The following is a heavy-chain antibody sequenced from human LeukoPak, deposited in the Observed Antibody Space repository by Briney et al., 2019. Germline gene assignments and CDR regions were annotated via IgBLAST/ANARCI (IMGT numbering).Heavy chain of an antibody. V-gene: IGHV3-48*02. CDR3: VRDPYGTVGATVDI. CDR2: ITSSSSTI. D-gene: IGHD1-26*01. Sequence: GGSLRLSCAASGFTFSSYAMNWVRQAPGKGLEWISFITSSSSTISYADSVKGRFIISRDNAKNSLYLQMNSLRDEDTAVYYFVRDPYGTVGATVDIWGQGTLVTVSS. J-gene: IGHJ3*02. CDR1: GFTFSSYA.